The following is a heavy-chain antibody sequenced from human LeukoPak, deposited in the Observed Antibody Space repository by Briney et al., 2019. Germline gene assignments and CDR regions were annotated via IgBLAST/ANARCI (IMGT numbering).Heavy chain of an antibody. CDR1: GFTFSSYG. V-gene: IGHV3-30*18. Sequence: PGGSLRLPCAASGFTFSSYGMHWVRQAPGKGLEWVAVISYDGSNKYYADSVKGRFTISRDNSKNTLYLQMNSLRAEDTAVYYCAKEAGYCTGGSCYWDYWGQGTLVTVSS. J-gene: IGHJ4*02. CDR3: AKEAGYCTGGSCYWDY. CDR2: ISYDGSNK. D-gene: IGHD2-15*01.